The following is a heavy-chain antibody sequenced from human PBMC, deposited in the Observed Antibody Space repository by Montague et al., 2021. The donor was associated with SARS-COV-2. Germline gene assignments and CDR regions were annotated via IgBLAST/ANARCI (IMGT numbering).Heavy chain of an antibody. Sequence: SETLSLTSTVSGGSISRYSWTWIRQPPGKGLEWIGYIYNSGSTNYNPSLTSRVTISVDTSKNQFSLKLSSVAAADTAVYYCARVGRGSSWYEVALDIWGQGTMVTVSS. CDR1: GGSISRYS. CDR2: IYNSGST. J-gene: IGHJ3*02. V-gene: IGHV4-59*01. D-gene: IGHD6-13*01. CDR3: ARVGRGSSWYEVALDI.